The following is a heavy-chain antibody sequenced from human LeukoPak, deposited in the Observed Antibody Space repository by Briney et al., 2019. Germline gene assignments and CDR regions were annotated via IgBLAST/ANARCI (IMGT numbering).Heavy chain of an antibody. D-gene: IGHD4-17*01. CDR3: ARGGSTVTTIAALYYYGMDV. CDR1: GYTFTTYG. V-gene: IGHV1-18*01. J-gene: IGHJ6*02. Sequence: ASVKVSCKASGYTFTTYGFSWVRQAPGQGLGWMGWISSYHGGADYAQKLQGRVTITADESTSTAYMELSSLRSEDTAVYYCARGGSTVTTIAALYYYGMDVWGQGTTVTVSS. CDR2: ISSYHGGA.